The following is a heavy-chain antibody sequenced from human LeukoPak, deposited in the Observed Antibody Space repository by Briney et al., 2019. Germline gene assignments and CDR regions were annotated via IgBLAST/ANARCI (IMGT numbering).Heavy chain of an antibody. V-gene: IGHV3-20*04. J-gene: IGHJ3*02. CDR1: GFTFDDYG. D-gene: IGHD6-19*01. CDR3: ARIGEYSSGWYEGGFDI. CDR2: INWNGGST. Sequence: PGGSLRLSCAASGFTFDDYGMSWVRQAPGKGLEWVSGINWNGGSTGYADSVKGRFTLSRDNAKNSLYLQMNSLRAEDTALYYCARIGEYSSGWYEGGFDIWGQGTMVTVSS.